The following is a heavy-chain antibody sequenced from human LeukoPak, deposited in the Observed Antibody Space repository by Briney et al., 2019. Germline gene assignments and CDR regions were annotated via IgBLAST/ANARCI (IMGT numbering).Heavy chain of an antibody. CDR3: ARFGVLGGSGY. CDR2: ISAHNGNT. J-gene: IGHJ4*02. V-gene: IGHV1-18*01. CDR1: GGTFSSYA. Sequence: ASVKVSCKASGGTFSSYAISWVRQAPGQGLEWMGWISAHNGNTNYAQKLQGRVTMTTDTSTSTAYMELRSLRSDDTAVYYCARFGVLGGSGYWGQGTLVTVSS. D-gene: IGHD3-10*01.